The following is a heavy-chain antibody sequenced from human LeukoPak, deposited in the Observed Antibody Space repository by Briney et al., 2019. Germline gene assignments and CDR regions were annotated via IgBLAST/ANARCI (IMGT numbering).Heavy chain of an antibody. D-gene: IGHD6-6*01. J-gene: IGHJ6*03. CDR2: IYTSGTT. Sequence: ETLSLTCTVSGGSISSYYWTWIRQPAGSGLEWIGRIYTSGTTDYNPSLRTRVTISVDASRNQFSLNLSSVTAADTAVYYCARWSGSVTARNYYYYMDVWGEGTTVTVSS. V-gene: IGHV4-4*07. CDR1: GGSISSYY. CDR3: ARWSGSVTARNYYYYMDV.